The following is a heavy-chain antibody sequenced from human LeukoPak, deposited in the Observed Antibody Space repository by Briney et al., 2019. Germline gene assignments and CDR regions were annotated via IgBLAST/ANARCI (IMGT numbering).Heavy chain of an antibody. CDR1: GFTLSSYN. D-gene: IGHD5-18*01. J-gene: IGHJ4*02. Sequence: PGGSLRLSCAASGFTLSSYNMNWVRQAPGKGLEWVSSITSTGSYTFYADSVKGRFTISRDNAKNSLYLQMNSLRAEDTAVYYCARGSRGYSYGKLDYWGQGTLVTVSS. V-gene: IGHV3-21*01. CDR3: ARGSRGYSYGKLDY. CDR2: ITSTGSYT.